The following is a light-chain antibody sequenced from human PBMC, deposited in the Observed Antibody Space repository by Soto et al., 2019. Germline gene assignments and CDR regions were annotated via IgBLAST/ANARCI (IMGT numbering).Light chain of an antibody. Sequence: EIVLTQSPATLSSSPGETATLSCRASQYVGTRLAWYQHKPGQAPRLLIYGASTRATGIPARFSGSGSGTQFTLTISSLQSEDFAVYYCQQYNNWPPAWTFGQGTKVDIK. J-gene: IGKJ1*01. V-gene: IGKV3-15*01. CDR3: QQYNNWPPAWT. CDR2: GAS. CDR1: QYVGTR.